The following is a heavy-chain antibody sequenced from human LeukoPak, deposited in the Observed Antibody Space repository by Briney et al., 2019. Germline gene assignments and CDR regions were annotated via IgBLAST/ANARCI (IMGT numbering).Heavy chain of an antibody. CDR2: IYHSGST. Sequence: SETLSLTCVVSGYSISSGHYWVWIRQPPGKGLEWIGSIYHSGSTYYNPSLKSRVTISVDTSKNQFSLKVISVTAADTAVYYCAGGPEFIRTVGMRMVGNFDYWGQGTLVTVSS. CDR1: GYSISSGHY. V-gene: IGHV4-38-2*01. J-gene: IGHJ4*02. D-gene: IGHD2-2*01. CDR3: AGGPEFIRTVGMRMVGNFDY.